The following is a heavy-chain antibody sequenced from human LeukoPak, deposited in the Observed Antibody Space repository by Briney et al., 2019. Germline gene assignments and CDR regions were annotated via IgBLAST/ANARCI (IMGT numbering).Heavy chain of an antibody. CDR2: MNPNSGNT. V-gene: IGHV1-8*01. J-gene: IGHJ4*02. CDR3: ATSYSSSSSEIDY. D-gene: IGHD6-6*01. CDR1: GYTFTSYD. Sequence: ASVKVSCKAPGYTFTSYDINWVRQATGQGLEWMGWMNPNSGNTGYAQKFQGRVTMTRNTSISTAYMELSSLRSEDTAVYYCATSYSSSSSEIDYWGQGTLVTVSS.